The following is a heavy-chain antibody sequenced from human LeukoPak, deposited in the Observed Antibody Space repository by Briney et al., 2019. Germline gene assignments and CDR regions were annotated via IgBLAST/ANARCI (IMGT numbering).Heavy chain of an antibody. D-gene: IGHD3-3*01. CDR3: ARDPTPKIFGVVITYYFDY. CDR2: IWYDGSNK. CDR1: GFTFSSYG. Sequence: QPGRSLRLSYAASGFTFSSYGMHWVRQAPGKGLEWVAVIWYDGSNKYYADSVKGRFTISRDNSENTLYLQMNSLRAEDTAVYYCARDPTPKIFGVVITYYFDYWGQGTLVTVSS. V-gene: IGHV3-33*01. J-gene: IGHJ4*02.